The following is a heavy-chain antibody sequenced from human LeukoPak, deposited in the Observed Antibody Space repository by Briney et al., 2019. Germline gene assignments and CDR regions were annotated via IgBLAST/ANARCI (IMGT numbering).Heavy chain of an antibody. J-gene: IGHJ5*02. V-gene: IGHV3-30*03. Sequence: PGGSLRLSCEASGFTFSGYGMHWVRQTPGKGLEWLAVISDDGSNKFYTDSVRGRFTSSRDNSKNTLYLQLTGLRTEDTAVYYCARARETYYYDTSGYSGFDPWGQGTLVTVSS. D-gene: IGHD3-22*01. CDR3: ARARETYYYDTSGYSGFDP. CDR1: GFTFSGYG. CDR2: ISDDGSNK.